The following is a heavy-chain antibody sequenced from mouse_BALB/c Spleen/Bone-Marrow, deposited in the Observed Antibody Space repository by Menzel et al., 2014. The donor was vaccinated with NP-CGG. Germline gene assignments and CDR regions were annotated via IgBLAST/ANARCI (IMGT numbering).Heavy chain of an antibody. CDR2: ISGGGSYT. CDR3: ARHAYYDQTEVSFVY. Sequence: EVQLVESGGGLVKSGGSLKLSCAASGFTFSNYGMSWVRQTPEKRLEWVATISGGGSYTFYSDSVKGRLTISRDNAKNNLCLQLSSLRSEDTALYYCARHAYYDQTEVSFVYWGQGTLVTVSA. CDR1: GFTFSNYG. J-gene: IGHJ3*01. D-gene: IGHD2-4*01. V-gene: IGHV5-9-2*01.